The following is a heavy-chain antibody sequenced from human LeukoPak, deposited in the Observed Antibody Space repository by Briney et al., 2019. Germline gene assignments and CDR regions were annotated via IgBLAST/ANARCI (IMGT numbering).Heavy chain of an antibody. D-gene: IGHD3-9*01. CDR3: ARKDRYGLDY. Sequence: TGGSLRLSCAASGFTFSSYWMSWVRQAPGKGLEWVADIKHDGSEKYYVDSLKGRFTISTDSAKNSLYLQINSLRAEDTAVYNCARKDRYGLDYWGQGTLVTVSS. CDR2: IKHDGSEK. CDR1: GFTFSSYW. V-gene: IGHV3-7*01. J-gene: IGHJ4*02.